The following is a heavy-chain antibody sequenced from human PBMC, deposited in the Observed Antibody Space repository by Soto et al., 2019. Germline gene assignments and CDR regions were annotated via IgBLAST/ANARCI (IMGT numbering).Heavy chain of an antibody. CDR3: AREAAAGYLNWFDP. CDR2: ISSSSSTI. Sequence: EVQLVESGGGLVQPGGSLRLSCAASGFTFSSYSMNWVRQAPGKGLEWVSYISSSSSTIYYADSVKGRFTISRDNAKNSRNLQMNGLRDEDTAVYYWAREAAAGYLNWFDPWGQGTLVTVSS. J-gene: IGHJ5*02. V-gene: IGHV3-48*02. D-gene: IGHD6-13*01. CDR1: GFTFSSYS.